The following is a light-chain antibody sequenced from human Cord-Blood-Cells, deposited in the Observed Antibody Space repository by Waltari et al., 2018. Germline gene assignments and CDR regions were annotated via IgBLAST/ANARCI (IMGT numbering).Light chain of an antibody. CDR1: RSDVGGDTY. CDR3: SSYTSSSTYV. Sequence: QSALTQPASVSGSPGQSITISCTGTRSDVGGDTYVSWYQHNPGKAPKLISDDVSNRLSGVSNCFSVSKSGNTASLTISGLQSDDEADYYCSSYTSSSTYVFGTGTKVTVL. CDR2: DVS. V-gene: IGLV2-14*03. J-gene: IGLJ1*01.